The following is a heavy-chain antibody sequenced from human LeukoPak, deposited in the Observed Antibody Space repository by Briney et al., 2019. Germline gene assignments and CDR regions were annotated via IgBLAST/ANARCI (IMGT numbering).Heavy chain of an antibody. CDR1: GFTSSSYW. J-gene: IGHJ3*02. Sequence: PGGSLRLSCAASGFTSSSYWMSWVRQAPGKGLEWVANIKQDGSEKYYVDSVEGRFTISRDNAKNSLYLQMNSLRAEDTAVYYCARGEYCSGGSCAVDAFDIWGQGTMVTVSS. CDR3: ARGEYCSGGSCAVDAFDI. D-gene: IGHD2-15*01. CDR2: IKQDGSEK. V-gene: IGHV3-7*01.